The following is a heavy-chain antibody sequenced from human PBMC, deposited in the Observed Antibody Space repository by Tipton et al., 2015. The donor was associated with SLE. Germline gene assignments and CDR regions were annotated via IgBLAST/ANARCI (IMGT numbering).Heavy chain of an antibody. CDR3: VRIIRADWYFDL. CDR2: IHNTGSP. J-gene: IGHJ2*01. CDR1: GDSFTNDAHY. Sequence: LRLSCTVSGDSFTNDAHYWGWIRQTAGRGLEWLGRIHNTGSPHYNPSLKSRVTISLDTSTHQLSRRLTSVTAADTAEYYCVRIIRADWYFDLWGRGTLVTVSS. D-gene: IGHD6-25*01. V-gene: IGHV4-61*02.